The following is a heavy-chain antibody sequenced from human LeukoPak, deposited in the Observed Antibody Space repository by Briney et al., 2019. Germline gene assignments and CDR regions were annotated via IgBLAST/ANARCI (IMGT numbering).Heavy chain of an antibody. V-gene: IGHV3-23*01. CDR2: ITGSGGST. CDR1: GFTFDNFA. D-gene: IGHD3-10*01. CDR3: AKSGGFGHVGNWFDP. Sequence: GGSLRLSCAPSGFTFDNFAMTWVRQAPGKGLEWVSEITGSGGSTYYADSVKGRFTISRDNSKNPLYLQMNSLRAEDTAVYYCAKSGGFGHVGNWFDPWGQGTLVTVSS. J-gene: IGHJ5*02.